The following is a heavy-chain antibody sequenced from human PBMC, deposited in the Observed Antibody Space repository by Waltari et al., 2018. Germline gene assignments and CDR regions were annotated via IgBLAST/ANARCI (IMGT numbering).Heavy chain of an antibody. CDR1: GDSTRRGNYS. Sequence: QVQLQESGPGLVKPSQTLSLTCTVSGDSTRRGNYSWSWIRQPPGLVLEWLAYISHSGSTDYNPSLKSRLFISLDTSNNHFSLKLSSVTAADTAVYYCARAPSSIAPHYFFDYWGQGTLVTVSS. CDR2: ISHSGST. CDR3: ARAPSSIAPHYFFDY. V-gene: IGHV4-30-4*08. J-gene: IGHJ4*02. D-gene: IGHD6-6*01.